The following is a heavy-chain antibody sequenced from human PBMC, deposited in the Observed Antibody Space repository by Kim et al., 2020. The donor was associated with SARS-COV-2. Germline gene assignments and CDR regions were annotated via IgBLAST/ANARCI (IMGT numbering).Heavy chain of an antibody. D-gene: IGHD6-13*01. CDR1: GFTVSSNY. Sequence: GGSLRLSCAASGFTVSSNYMSWVRQAPGKGLEWVSVIYSGGSTYYADSVKGRFTISRDNSKNTLYLQMNSLRAEDTAVYYCARGRTNHRRPYIAAAEDYWGQGTLVTVSS. V-gene: IGHV3-66*02. J-gene: IGHJ4*02. CDR3: ARGRTNHRRPYIAAAEDY. CDR2: IYSGGST.